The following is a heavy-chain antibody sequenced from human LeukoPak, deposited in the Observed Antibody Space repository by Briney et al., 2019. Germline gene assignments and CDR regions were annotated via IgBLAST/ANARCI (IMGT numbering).Heavy chain of an antibody. D-gene: IGHD6-13*01. CDR3: ARGKSSSPVFLYYYYMDV. CDR2: IIPIFGTA. V-gene: IGHV1-69*13. Sequence: SVKVSCKASGYTFTSYGISWVRQAPGQGLEWMGGIIPIFGTANYAQKFQGRVTITADESTSTAYMELSSLRSEDTAVYYCARGKSSSPVFLYYYYMDVWGKGTTVTISS. CDR1: GYTFTSYG. J-gene: IGHJ6*03.